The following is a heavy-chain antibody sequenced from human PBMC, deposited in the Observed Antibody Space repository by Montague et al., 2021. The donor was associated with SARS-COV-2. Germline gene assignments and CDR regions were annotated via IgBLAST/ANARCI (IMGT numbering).Heavy chain of an antibody. V-gene: IGHV4-31*02. J-gene: IGHJ5*02. CDR3: AIATRSMVVLNWFDP. Sequence: IYYSGSTYYNPSLKSRVTISVDTSKNQFSLKLSSVTAVDTAVYYCAIATRSMVVLNWFDPWGQGTLFTVSS. CDR2: IYYSGST. D-gene: IGHD3-22*01.